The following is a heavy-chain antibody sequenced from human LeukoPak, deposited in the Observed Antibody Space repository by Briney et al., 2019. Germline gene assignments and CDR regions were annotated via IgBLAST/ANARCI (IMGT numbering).Heavy chain of an antibody. J-gene: IGHJ3*02. CDR3: ARGGSCSGGICNPGAFDI. D-gene: IGHD2-15*01. CDR1: GGSISSGVYS. Sequence: SETLSLTCTVSGGSISSGVYSWSWIRHHPGKGLEWIGYIYNSGSAYYNPSLKSRVTLSVDTSKNQFSLKLTSVTAADTAVYFCARGGSCSGGICNPGAFDIWGQGTMVTVSS. CDR2: IYNSGSA. V-gene: IGHV4-31*03.